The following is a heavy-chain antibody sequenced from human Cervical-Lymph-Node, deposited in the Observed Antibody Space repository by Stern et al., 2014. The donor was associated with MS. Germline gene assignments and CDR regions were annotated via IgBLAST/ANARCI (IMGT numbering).Heavy chain of an antibody. D-gene: IGHD1-26*01. CDR2: LNPNSGNA. Sequence: VQLEESGAEVKKPGASVKVSCKASGYTFTNYDINWVRQATGQGLEWMGWLNPNSGNAGYEQKFQGRVTMTRNTSTSTAYMELSSLRSDDTAVYFCARSRGSPDAFDIWGLGTMVTVSS. CDR3: ARSRGSPDAFDI. CDR1: GYTFTNYD. V-gene: IGHV1-8*01. J-gene: IGHJ3*02.